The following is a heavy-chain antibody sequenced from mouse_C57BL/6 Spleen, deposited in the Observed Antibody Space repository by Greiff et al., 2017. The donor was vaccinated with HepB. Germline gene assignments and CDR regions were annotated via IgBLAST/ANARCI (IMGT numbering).Heavy chain of an antibody. CDR3: TRSEAGPSSCDY. J-gene: IGHJ2*01. CDR2: IDPETGGT. V-gene: IGHV1-15*01. CDR1: GYTFTDYE. D-gene: IGHD3-2*02. Sequence: VQLQQSGAELVRPGASVTLSCKASGYTFTDYEMHWVKQTPVHGLEWIGAIDPETGGTAYNQKFKGKAILTADKSSSTAYMEIRSLTSEDSAVYYGTRSEAGPSSCDYWGQGTTLTVSS.